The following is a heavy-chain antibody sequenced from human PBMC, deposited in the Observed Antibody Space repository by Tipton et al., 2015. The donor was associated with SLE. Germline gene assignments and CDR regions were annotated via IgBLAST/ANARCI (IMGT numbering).Heavy chain of an antibody. CDR2: ISWNSGTI. CDR3: AKEVVVIARGVFGY. CDR1: GFTFEDYA. Sequence: SLRLSCAASGFTFEDYAMHWVRQGPGKGLEWVSGISWNSGTIGYAASVKRRFTISRDNAKNSLYLQINSMRAEDTAVYCCAKEVVVIARGVFGYWGQGTLVSVSS. J-gene: IGHJ4*02. V-gene: IGHV3-9*01. D-gene: IGHD3-22*01.